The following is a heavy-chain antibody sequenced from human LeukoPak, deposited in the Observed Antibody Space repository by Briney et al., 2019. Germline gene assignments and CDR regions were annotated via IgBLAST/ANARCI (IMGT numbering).Heavy chain of an antibody. CDR2: IYYSGST. J-gene: IGHJ4*02. CDR3: ARSRDGYNYFDY. V-gene: IGHV4-38-2*01. CDR1: GFTSSSYA. Sequence: PGGSLRLSCAASGFTSSSYAMSWVRQAPGKGLEWLGSIYYSGSTYYNPSLKSRVTISVDTSKTQFSLKLSSVTAADTAVYYCARSRDGYNYFDYWGQGTLVTVSS. D-gene: IGHD5-24*01.